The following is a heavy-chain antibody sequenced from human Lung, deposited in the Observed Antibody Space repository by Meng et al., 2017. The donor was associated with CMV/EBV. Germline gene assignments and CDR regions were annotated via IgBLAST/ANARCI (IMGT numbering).Heavy chain of an antibody. Sequence: QVQLVECVGGLVHTGGTLRLSWAASGFTLSDYYMTWIRMAPGKGLEWVSYITGSGTYTDYADSVRGRFTISRDNAKNSLYLQMNSLRADDTAVYYCARDTYDILNAKGLDYWGQGTLVTVSS. CDR1: GFTLSDYY. CDR3: ARDTYDILNAKGLDY. D-gene: IGHD3-9*01. J-gene: IGHJ4*02. CDR2: ITGSGTYT. V-gene: IGHV3-11*05.